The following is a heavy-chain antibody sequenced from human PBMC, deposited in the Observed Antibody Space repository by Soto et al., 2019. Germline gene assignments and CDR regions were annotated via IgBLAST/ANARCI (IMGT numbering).Heavy chain of an antibody. J-gene: IGHJ4*02. CDR2: ISVSGDKT. CDR3: AKGGWLDD. Sequence: EVHLLESGGDLVQPGGSLRLYCAASGFSFTAYIMSWIRQAPGQGLEWVSAISVSGDKTYYADSVKGRFTISRDDAKNTLYLKLISLRVYDPAIYYCAKGGWLDDCGQGTLVTVSS. CDR1: GFSFTAYI. D-gene: IGHD5-12*01. V-gene: IGHV3-23*01.